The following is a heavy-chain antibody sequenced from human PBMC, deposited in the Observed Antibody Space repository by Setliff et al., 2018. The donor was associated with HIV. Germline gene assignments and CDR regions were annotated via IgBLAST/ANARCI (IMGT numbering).Heavy chain of an antibody. Sequence: SETLSLTCTVSGYSISSGYYWGWVRQPPGKGLEWIGSIYYSGSTYYNPSLKSRVTISADTSKNQFSLKLSSVTAADTAVYYCARDPFMATIRYAFDIWGQGTMVTVSS. CDR2: IYYSGST. CDR3: ARDPFMATIRYAFDI. D-gene: IGHD5-12*01. V-gene: IGHV4-38-2*02. J-gene: IGHJ3*02. CDR1: GYSISSGYY.